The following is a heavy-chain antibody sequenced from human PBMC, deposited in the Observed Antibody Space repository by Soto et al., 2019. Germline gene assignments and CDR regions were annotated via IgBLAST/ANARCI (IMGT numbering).Heavy chain of an antibody. CDR2: TYYRSKWYN. CDR3: ARVVVVPAAHHNYYYYMDV. V-gene: IGHV6-1*01. Sequence: PSQTLSLTCAISGDSVSSNSAAWNWIRQSPSRGLEWLGRTYYRSKWYNDYAVSVKSRITINPDTSKKQFSLQLNSVTPEDTAVYYCARVVVVPAAHHNYYYYMDVWGKGTTVTVSS. J-gene: IGHJ6*03. CDR1: GDSVSSNSAA. D-gene: IGHD2-2*01.